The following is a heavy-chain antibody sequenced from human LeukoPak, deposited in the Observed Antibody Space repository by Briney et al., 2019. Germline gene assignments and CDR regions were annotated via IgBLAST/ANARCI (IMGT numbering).Heavy chain of an antibody. CDR3: ARTAAAGNFDY. J-gene: IGHJ4*02. D-gene: IGHD6-13*01. CDR1: GGSFSGYY. CDR2: INHSGST. Sequence: SETLSLTCAVYGGSFSGYYWSWIRQPPGKGLEWIGEINHSGSTNYNPSLKSRVTISVDTSKNQFSLKLSSVTAADTAVYYCARTAAAGNFDYWGQGTLVTVSS. V-gene: IGHV4-34*01.